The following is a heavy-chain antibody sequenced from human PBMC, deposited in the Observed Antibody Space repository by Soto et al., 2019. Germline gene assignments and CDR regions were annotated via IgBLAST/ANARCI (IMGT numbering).Heavy chain of an antibody. J-gene: IGHJ6*02. CDR2: ISWNGASI. Sequence: EVQLVESGGGLVQPGRSLRLSCAASGFTFDDYAMHWVRQPPGKGLEWVSGISWNGASIGYADSVKARFTISRDNAKNSLYLQMNSLRPEDTALYYCAKDVSGRGSYYYYHGMDVWGQGTTVTFSS. V-gene: IGHV3-9*01. CDR1: GFTFDDYA. CDR3: AKDVSGRGSYYYYHGMDV. D-gene: IGHD3-10*01.